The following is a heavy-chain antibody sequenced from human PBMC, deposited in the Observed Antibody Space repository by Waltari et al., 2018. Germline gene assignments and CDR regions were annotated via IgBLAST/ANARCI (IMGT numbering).Heavy chain of an antibody. V-gene: IGHV3-21*01. CDR1: GFTFSSYS. CDR3: AREVAASNDY. Sequence: EVQLVESGGGLVKPGGSLRLSCAASGFTFSSYSMNWVRQAPGKGLEGVSSSSSSSSYIYYADSVKGRFTISRDNAKNSLYLQMNSLRAEDTAVYYCAREVAASNDYWGQGTLVTVSS. CDR2: SSSSSSYI. J-gene: IGHJ4*02. D-gene: IGHD6-19*01.